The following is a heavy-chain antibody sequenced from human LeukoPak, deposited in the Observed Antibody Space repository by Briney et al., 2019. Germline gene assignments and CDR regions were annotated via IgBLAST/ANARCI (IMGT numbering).Heavy chain of an antibody. CDR1: GGSITGYY. D-gene: IGHD6-19*01. V-gene: IGHV4-59*08. J-gene: IGHJ4*02. CDR3: ARHRGYGSGWYGFDY. Sequence: SETLSLTCTVSGGSITGYYWSWIRQPPGKGLEWIAYIYYSGSTNYNPSLKSRVTISVDTSKNQFSLRLRSVTAADTAVYYCARHRGYGSGWYGFDYWGQGSLVTVSS. CDR2: IYYSGST.